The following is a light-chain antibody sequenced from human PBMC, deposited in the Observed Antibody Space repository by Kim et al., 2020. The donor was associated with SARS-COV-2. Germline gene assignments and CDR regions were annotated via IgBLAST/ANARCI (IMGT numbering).Light chain of an antibody. CDR1: KLGDKY. CDR2: QDS. J-gene: IGLJ3*02. V-gene: IGLV3-1*01. Sequence: SVSPGQKASITRSGDKLGDKYACWYQQKPGQPPVLVIYQDSKRPSGIPERFSGSNSGNTATLTISGTQAMDEADYYCQAWDSSTAVFGGGTQLTVL. CDR3: QAWDSSTAV.